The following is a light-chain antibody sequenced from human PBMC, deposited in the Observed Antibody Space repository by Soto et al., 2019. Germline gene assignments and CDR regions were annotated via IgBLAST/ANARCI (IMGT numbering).Light chain of an antibody. J-gene: IGLJ3*02. CDR2: DNT. CDR1: SSDIGAGHG. Sequence: QAVLTQSPSVSGAPGQRVTISCTGSSSDIGAGHGVHWYRHLPGTAPKLLIYDNTNRPSGVPDRFSGSKAGTSASLAITGLQAEDEADYYCHSYDSSRTAVGFGGGTQLTVL. V-gene: IGLV1-40*01. CDR3: HSYDSSRTAVG.